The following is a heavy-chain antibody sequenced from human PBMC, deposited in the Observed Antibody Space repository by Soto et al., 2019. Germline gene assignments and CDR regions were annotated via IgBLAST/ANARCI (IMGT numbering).Heavy chain of an antibody. CDR1: GYTVTSYY. CDR2: INPNSGST. Sequence: GASVKVSCKASGYTVTSYYAHWVRQAPGQGLEWMGIINPNSGSTTYAQKFQGRVTMTRDTSTSTLYTELTSLTSGDTAVYYCARAGIAYCSSTTCYLYYYVMDVWGQGTTVTVSS. D-gene: IGHD2-2*01. CDR3: ARAGIAYCSSTTCYLYYYVMDV. J-gene: IGHJ6*02. V-gene: IGHV1-46*01.